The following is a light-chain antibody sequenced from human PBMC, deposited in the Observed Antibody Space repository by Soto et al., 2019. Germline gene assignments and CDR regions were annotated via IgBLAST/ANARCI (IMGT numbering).Light chain of an antibody. CDR1: NSDVGGYNS. V-gene: IGLV2-11*01. CDR2: GVT. Sequence: QSVLTQPRSVSGSPGQSVTISCSGTNSDVGGYNSVAWYQQKPGEAPKLLLYGVTKRPSGVPDRFSGSKSGNMASLIISGLQAEDEADYYCCSYAGSSTNYVFGTGTKVTVL. CDR3: CSYAGSSTNYV. J-gene: IGLJ1*01.